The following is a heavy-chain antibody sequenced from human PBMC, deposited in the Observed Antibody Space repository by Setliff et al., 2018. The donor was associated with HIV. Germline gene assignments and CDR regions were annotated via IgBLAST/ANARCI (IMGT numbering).Heavy chain of an antibody. CDR3: ATRIRDGHRGYGYFDF. Sequence: ASVKVSCKVSGYTVTELSINWVRQAPGKGPEWMGGFDPEDNKIVYAQKFQGRVTATEDTSTDTAYMELSSLRPEDTAVYYCATRIRDGHRGYGYFDFWGQGTLVTISS. CDR2: FDPEDNKI. CDR1: GYTVTELS. J-gene: IGHJ4*02. D-gene: IGHD5-12*01. V-gene: IGHV1-24*01.